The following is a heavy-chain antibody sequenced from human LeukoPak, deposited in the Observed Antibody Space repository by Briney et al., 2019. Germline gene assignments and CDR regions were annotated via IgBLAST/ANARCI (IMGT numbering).Heavy chain of an antibody. CDR2: IYYSGST. J-gene: IGHJ4*02. CDR3: ARAPVYSGTFFDY. CDR1: GGSISSGDYY. D-gene: IGHD1-26*01. Sequence: PSQTLSLTCTVSGGSISSGDYYRSWIRQPPGKGLEWIAYIYYSGSTYYNPSLKSRVTISLDTSKNQFSLKLSSVTAADTAVYYCARAPVYSGTFFDYWGQGTLVTVSS. V-gene: IGHV4-30-4*01.